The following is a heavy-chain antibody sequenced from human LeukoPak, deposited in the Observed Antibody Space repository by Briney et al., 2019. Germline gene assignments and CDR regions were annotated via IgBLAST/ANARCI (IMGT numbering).Heavy chain of an antibody. CDR2: INHSGST. CDR3: ARGPTVVRGFDP. D-gene: IGHD3-10*01. J-gene: IGHJ5*02. CDR1: GGSFSGYY. V-gene: IGHV4-34*01. Sequence: SETLSLTCAVYGGSFSGYYWSWIRQPPGKGLEWIGEINHSGSTNYNPSLKSRVTISVDTSKNQFSLKLSSVTAADTAVYYCARGPTVVRGFDPWGQGTLVTVSS.